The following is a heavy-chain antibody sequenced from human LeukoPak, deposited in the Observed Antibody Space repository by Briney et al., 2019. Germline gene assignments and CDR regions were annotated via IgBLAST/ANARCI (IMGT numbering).Heavy chain of an antibody. CDR3: ATTPYSGSYRPYYFDY. D-gene: IGHD1-26*01. CDR2: VDPEDGET. J-gene: IGHJ4*02. Sequence: GASVKVSCKASEYTFTDYYMHWVQQAPGKGLEWMGLVDPEDGETIYAEKFQGRVTITADTSTDTAYMELSSLRSEDTAVYYCATTPYSGSYRPYYFDYWGQGTLVTVSS. CDR1: EYTFTDYY. V-gene: IGHV1-69-2*01.